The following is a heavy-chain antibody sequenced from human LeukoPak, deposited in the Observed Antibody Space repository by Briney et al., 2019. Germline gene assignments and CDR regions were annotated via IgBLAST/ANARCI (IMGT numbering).Heavy chain of an antibody. J-gene: IGHJ5*02. CDR3: ARGGSSWYDNWFDP. CDR2: IHYSGST. V-gene: IGHV4-59*08. D-gene: IGHD6-13*01. Sequence: SETLSLTCTVSGGSISSYYWSWIRQPPGKGLEWIGYIHYSGSTNYNPSLKSRVTISVDTSKNQFSLKLSSVTAADTAVYYCARGGSSWYDNWFDPWGQGTLVTVSS. CDR1: GGSISSYY.